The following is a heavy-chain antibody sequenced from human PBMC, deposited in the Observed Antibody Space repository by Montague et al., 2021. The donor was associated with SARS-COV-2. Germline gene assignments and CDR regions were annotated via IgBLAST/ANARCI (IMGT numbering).Heavy chain of an antibody. CDR2: INHGGST. V-gene: IGHV4-34*01. Sequence: SETLSLTCAVHGTSFSGYYWNWIRQPPGKGLEWIGEINHGGSTKYSPSLKGRLTISADTSKNQFSLKLTSVAAADTAVYYCVRLGEGVVTPPVLGLGPYYYYYYMDVWGQGTTVTVSS. D-gene: IGHD3-16*01. CDR3: VRLGEGVVTPPVLGLGPYYYYYYMDV. J-gene: IGHJ6*02. CDR1: GTSFSGYY.